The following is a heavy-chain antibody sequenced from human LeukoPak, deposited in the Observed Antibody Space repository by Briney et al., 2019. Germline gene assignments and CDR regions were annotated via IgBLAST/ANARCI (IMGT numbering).Heavy chain of an antibody. J-gene: IGHJ4*02. CDR3: ARDVGSGSYSASDY. V-gene: IGHV3-21*01. CDR2: IGSSSSYI. D-gene: IGHD3-10*01. Sequence: GSLRLSCAASGFTFSRYSMKWVRQAPGKGLEWVSFIGSSSSYIYYADSEKGRFTISRDNAKNSLYLQMNSLRAEDTAVYYCARDVGSGSYSASDYWGQGTRVTVSS. CDR1: GFTFSRYS.